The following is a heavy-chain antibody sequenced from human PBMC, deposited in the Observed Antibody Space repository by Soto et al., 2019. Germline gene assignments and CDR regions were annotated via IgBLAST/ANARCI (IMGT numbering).Heavy chain of an antibody. CDR1: GFTFSSYW. CDR3: ATIQYFGPYYFDY. Sequence: GGSLRLSCAASGFTFSSYWMHWVRQAPGKGLVWVSRINSDGSSTGYADSVKGRFTISRDNAKNTLYLQMNSLRAEDTAVYYCATIQYFGPYYFDYWGQGTLVTVSS. V-gene: IGHV3-74*01. CDR2: INSDGSST. J-gene: IGHJ4*02. D-gene: IGHD3-9*01.